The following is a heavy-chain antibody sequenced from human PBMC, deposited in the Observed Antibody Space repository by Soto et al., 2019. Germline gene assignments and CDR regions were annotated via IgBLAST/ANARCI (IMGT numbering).Heavy chain of an antibody. J-gene: IGHJ4*02. D-gene: IGHD3-22*01. CDR3: ARDARSYDSSGYWVDY. V-gene: IGHV4-4*07. CDR1: GGSISSYY. CDR2: IYTSGST. Sequence: LSLTCTVPGGSISSYYWSWIRQPAGKGLEWIGRIYTSGSTNYNPSLKSRVTMSVDTSKNQFSLKLSSVTAADTAVYYCARDARSYDSSGYWVDYWGQGTLVTVSS.